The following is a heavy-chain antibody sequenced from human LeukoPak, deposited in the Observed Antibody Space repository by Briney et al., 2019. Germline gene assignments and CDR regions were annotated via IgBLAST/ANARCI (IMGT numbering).Heavy chain of an antibody. CDR1: GGSFNGYY. D-gene: IGHD6-13*01. J-gene: IGHJ4*02. Sequence: PSETLSLTCAVYGGSFNGYYWSWIRQPPGKGLEWIGEINHSGSTNYNPSLKSRVTISVDTSKNLFSLKLSSMTAADTAVYYCARGWAAAKFDYWGQGTLVTVSS. CDR3: ARGWAAAKFDY. CDR2: INHSGST. V-gene: IGHV4-34*01.